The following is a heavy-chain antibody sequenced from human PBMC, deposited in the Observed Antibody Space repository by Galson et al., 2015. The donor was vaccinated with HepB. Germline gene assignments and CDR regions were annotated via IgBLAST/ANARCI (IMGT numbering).Heavy chain of an antibody. J-gene: IGHJ4*02. D-gene: IGHD6-13*01. CDR3: ARLHWVAAAGIPIFDY. Sequence: QSGAEVKKPGESLRISCKGSGYSFTSYWISWVRQMPGKGLEWMGRIDPSDSYTNHSPSFQGHVTISADKSISTAYLQWSSLKASDTAMYYCARLHWVAAAGIPIFDYWGQGTLVTVSS. CDR1: GYSFTSYW. V-gene: IGHV5-10-1*01. CDR2: IDPSDSYT.